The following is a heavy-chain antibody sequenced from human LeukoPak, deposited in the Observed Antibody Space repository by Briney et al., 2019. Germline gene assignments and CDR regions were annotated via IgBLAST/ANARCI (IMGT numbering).Heavy chain of an antibody. D-gene: IGHD2-15*01. J-gene: IGHJ4*02. Sequence: SETLSLTCTVSVGSISSYYWSWIRQPPGKGLEWIGYIYYSGSTSYNPSLKSRVTISVDTSKNQFSLKPSSVTAADTAVYYCASTYCSGDSCYLDYWGQGTLVTVSS. CDR3: ASTYCSGDSCYLDY. CDR1: VGSISSYY. V-gene: IGHV4-59*08. CDR2: IYYSGST.